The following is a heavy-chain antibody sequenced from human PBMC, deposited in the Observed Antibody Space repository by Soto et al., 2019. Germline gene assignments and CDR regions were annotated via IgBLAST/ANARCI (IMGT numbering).Heavy chain of an antibody. CDR1: GFTFSSYG. CDR3: AKVTVTNYYYYYGMDV. Sequence: QVQLVESGGGVVQPGRSLRLSCAASGFTFSSYGMHWVRQAPGKGLEWVAVISYDGSNKYYADSVKGRFTISRDNSKKTLYLQMNSLRAEDTAVYYCAKVTVTNYYYYYGMDVWGQGTTVTVSS. D-gene: IGHD4-4*01. CDR2: ISYDGSNK. J-gene: IGHJ6*02. V-gene: IGHV3-30*18.